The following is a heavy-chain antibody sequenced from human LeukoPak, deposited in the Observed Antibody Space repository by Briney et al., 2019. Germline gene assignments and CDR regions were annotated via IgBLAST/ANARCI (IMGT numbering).Heavy chain of an antibody. CDR3: ARRDIVATIST. Sequence: PSETLSLTCTVSGYSISSGYYWGWIRQPPGKGLEWIGSIYYSGNTFYNPSLKSRITITVDTSKNQFSLRLNSMTAADTAVYYCARRDIVATISTWGQGILVTVSS. D-gene: IGHD5-12*01. J-gene: IGHJ4*02. CDR1: GYSISSGYY. V-gene: IGHV4-38-2*02. CDR2: IYYSGNT.